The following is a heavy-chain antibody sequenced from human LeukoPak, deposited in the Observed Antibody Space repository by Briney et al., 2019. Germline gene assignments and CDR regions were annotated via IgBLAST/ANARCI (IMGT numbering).Heavy chain of an antibody. V-gene: IGHV3-21*01. CDR2: ISSSYSSI. Sequence: GGSLRLSCAASGFTFSSYSMNWVRQAPGKGLEWVSSISSSYSSIYYADSVKGRFTISRDNAKNSLYLQMNSLRAEDTAVYYCASRGSYWDIGYWGQGTLVTVSS. CDR3: ASRGSYWDIGY. J-gene: IGHJ4*02. CDR1: GFTFSSYS. D-gene: IGHD1-26*01.